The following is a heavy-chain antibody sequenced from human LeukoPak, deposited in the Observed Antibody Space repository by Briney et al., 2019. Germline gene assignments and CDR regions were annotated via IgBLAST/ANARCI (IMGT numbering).Heavy chain of an antibody. CDR3: AGGRKEWLSYYYYYYMDV. CDR2: IYYSGST. CDR1: GGSISSYY. Sequence: SETLSLTCTVSGGSISSYYWSWIRQPPGKGLEWIGYIYYSGSTNYNPPLKSRVTISVDTSKNQFSLQLNSVTPEDTAVYFCAGGRKEWLSYYYYYYMDVWGKGTTVTVSS. D-gene: IGHD5-12*01. V-gene: IGHV4-59*03. J-gene: IGHJ6*03.